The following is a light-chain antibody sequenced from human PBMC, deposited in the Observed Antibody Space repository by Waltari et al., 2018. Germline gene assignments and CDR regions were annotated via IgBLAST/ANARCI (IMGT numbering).Light chain of an antibody. V-gene: IGLV1-44*01. CDR1: SSNIGSNT. Sequence: QSVLIQPPSASGIPGQGVTISCSGGSSNIGSNTVSWYQQFAGAAPQLLIHTDTQRPSGVPDRFSGSKSGTSASLAISGLQSEDEAHYFCASWDDSLSGRVFGEGTKVTVL. CDR3: ASWDDSLSGRV. CDR2: TDT. J-gene: IGLJ3*02.